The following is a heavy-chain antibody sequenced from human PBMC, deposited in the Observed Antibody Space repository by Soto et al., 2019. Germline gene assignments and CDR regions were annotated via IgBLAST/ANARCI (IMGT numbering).Heavy chain of an antibody. CDR3: AREDIVGRGYCSGGSCQNYYYGMDV. V-gene: IGHV1-69*13. CDR1: GGTFSSYA. CDR2: IIPIFGTA. J-gene: IGHJ6*02. D-gene: IGHD2-15*01. Sequence: SVKVSCKASGGTFSSYAISWVRQAPGQGLEWMGGIIPIFGTANYAQKFQGRVTITADESTSTAYMELSSLRSEDTAVYYCAREDIVGRGYCSGGSCQNYYYGMDVWGQGTTVTVSS.